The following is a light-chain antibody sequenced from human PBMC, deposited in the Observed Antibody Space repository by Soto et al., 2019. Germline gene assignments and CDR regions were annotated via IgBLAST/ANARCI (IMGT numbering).Light chain of an antibody. J-gene: IGKJ1*01. CDR1: QSVSAGY. CDR3: QQYGDSPT. V-gene: IGKV3-20*01. Sequence: EIVLTQSPGTLSLSPGERVTLSCRASQSVSAGYFAWYQQKPGQAPSLLIYETSSRTTGIPDRFSGSGSGTEFTLTISRLEPEDFAVYYCQQYGDSPTFGQGTKVDIK. CDR2: ETS.